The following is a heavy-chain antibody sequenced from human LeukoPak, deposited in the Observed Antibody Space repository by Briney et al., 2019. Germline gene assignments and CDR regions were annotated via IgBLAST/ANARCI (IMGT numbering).Heavy chain of an antibody. D-gene: IGHD4-11*01. Sequence: SVKVSCKASGYTFSSYAISWVRQAPGQGLEWMGGIIPIFGTANYAQKFQGRVTITADESTSTAYMELSSLRSEDTAVYYCASLGMTTVGKPSIEPFDYWGQGTLVTVSS. CDR1: GYTFSSYA. V-gene: IGHV1-69*13. CDR3: ASLGMTTVGKPSIEPFDY. CDR2: IIPIFGTA. J-gene: IGHJ4*02.